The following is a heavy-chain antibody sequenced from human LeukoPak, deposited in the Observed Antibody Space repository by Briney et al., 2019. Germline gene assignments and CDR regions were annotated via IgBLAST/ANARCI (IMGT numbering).Heavy chain of an antibody. CDR3: ARGRYYGSGSYYNVGSLFDY. Sequence: TSETLSLTCAVYGGSFSGYYWSWIRQPPGKGLEWFGEINHSGSTNYNPSLKSRVTISVDTSKNQFSLKLSSVTAADTAVYYCARGRYYGSGSYYNVGSLFDYWGQGTLVTVSS. V-gene: IGHV4-34*01. CDR2: INHSGST. D-gene: IGHD3-10*01. J-gene: IGHJ4*02. CDR1: GGSFSGYY.